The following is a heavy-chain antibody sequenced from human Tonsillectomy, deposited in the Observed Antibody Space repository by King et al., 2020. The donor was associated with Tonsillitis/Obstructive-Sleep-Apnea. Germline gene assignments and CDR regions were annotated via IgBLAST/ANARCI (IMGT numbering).Heavy chain of an antibody. Sequence: VQLQESGPGLVKPSETLSLTCTVSGGSISSYYWSWIRQPPGKGLEWIGYIHDSGSTNYNPSLKSRVTISVDTSKKQFSLNLSSVTAADTAVYYCARGILITFGGVIVHYYFDSWGQGTLVTVSS. D-gene: IGHD3-16*02. CDR1: GGSISSYY. J-gene: IGHJ4*02. CDR2: IHDSGST. CDR3: ARGILITFGGVIVHYYFDS. V-gene: IGHV4-59*01.